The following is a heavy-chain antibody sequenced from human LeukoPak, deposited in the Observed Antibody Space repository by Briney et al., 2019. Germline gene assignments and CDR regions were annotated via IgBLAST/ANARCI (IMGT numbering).Heavy chain of an antibody. CDR3: ARAQSLTAPAGTFANS. CDR1: GYTFTGYF. D-gene: IGHD6-13*01. V-gene: IGHV1-2*02. Sequence: ASVKVSCKASGYTFTGYFLHWVRRAPGQGFEWMGWINPNSGDTSYTQTFQGRVTMTRDTSISTAYMELSSLRSDDTAVHYCARAQSLTAPAGTFANSWGQGTLVTVSS. CDR2: INPNSGDT. J-gene: IGHJ4*02.